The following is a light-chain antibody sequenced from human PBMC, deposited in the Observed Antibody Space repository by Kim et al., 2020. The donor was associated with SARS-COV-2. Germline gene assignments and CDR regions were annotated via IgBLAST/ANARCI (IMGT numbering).Light chain of an antibody. CDR1: SGHSSYA. CDR2: LNSDGSH. J-gene: IGLJ3*02. Sequence: ASVKLTCPLRSGHSSYAIAWHQQQPEKGPRYLMKLNSDGSHSKGDGIPDRFSGSSSGAERYLTISSLQSEDEADYYCQTWGTGIWVFGGGTQLTVL. CDR3: QTWGTGIWV. V-gene: IGLV4-69*01.